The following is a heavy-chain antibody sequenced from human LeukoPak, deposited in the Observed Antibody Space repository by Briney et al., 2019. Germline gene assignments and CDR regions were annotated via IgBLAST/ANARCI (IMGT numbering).Heavy chain of an antibody. CDR1: GGPISINDYY. CDR2: IYYSGST. J-gene: IGHJ4*02. V-gene: IGHV4-39*01. CDR3: ARFMVRGLIVDY. D-gene: IGHD3-10*01. Sequence: PSETLSLTCTVSGGPISINDYYWGWIRQPPGRGLEWIRNIYYSGSTFYNPPLKRRVNISVDTSKNQFSLKLSSVTAADTAVYYCARFMVRGLIVDYWGQGTLVTVSS.